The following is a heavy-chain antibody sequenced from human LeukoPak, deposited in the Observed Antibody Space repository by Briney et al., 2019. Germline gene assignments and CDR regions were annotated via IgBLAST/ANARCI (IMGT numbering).Heavy chain of an antibody. Sequence: SETLSLTCTVSGGSISSGDYYWSWIRQPPGKGLEWIGYIYYSGSTYYEPSLKSRISMSVDMSKTQFSLKLSSVIAADTAVYFCAREFLRVNAFDIWGQGTMVTVSS. J-gene: IGHJ3*02. CDR2: IYYSGST. D-gene: IGHD4-17*01. CDR1: GGSISSGDYY. V-gene: IGHV4-30-4*08. CDR3: AREFLRVNAFDI.